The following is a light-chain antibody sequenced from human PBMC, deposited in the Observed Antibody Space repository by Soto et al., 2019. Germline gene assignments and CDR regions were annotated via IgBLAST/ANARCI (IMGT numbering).Light chain of an antibody. Sequence: TQSPASLAVSLGERATINCKSSQSVIYSTNNKNYLVWYQQKPGQPPKLLIQWASTRESGVPDRFSGSGSGTDFTLTIITLQAEDVVAYYCQQHDYCLLTFGGGTKVDI. J-gene: IGKJ4*01. CDR3: QQHDYCLLT. CDR1: QSVIYSTNNKNY. CDR2: WAS. V-gene: IGKV4-1*01.